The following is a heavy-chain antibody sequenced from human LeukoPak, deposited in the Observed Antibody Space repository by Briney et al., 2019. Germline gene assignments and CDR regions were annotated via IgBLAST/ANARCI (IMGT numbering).Heavy chain of an antibody. CDR3: ARAGGGDTSQDLDY. J-gene: IGHJ4*02. CDR2: MHDSGNT. D-gene: IGHD5-18*01. CDR1: GASVSTYY. V-gene: IGHV4-59*02. Sequence: SETLSLTCIVSGASVSTYYWSWIRQPPGKGLEWTASMHDSGNTNYNPSLNSRGTISVDTSKNQFSLRLTSVTAADTAFYYCARAGGGDTSQDLDYWGQGILVTVSS.